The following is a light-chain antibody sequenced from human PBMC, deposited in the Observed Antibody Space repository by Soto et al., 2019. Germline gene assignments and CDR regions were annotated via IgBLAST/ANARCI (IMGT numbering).Light chain of an antibody. V-gene: IGKV3-11*01. Sequence: EIVLTQSPATLSLSPGERATLSCRASQSISSYLAWYQQKPGQAPRLLISDASNRATGIPARFSGSGSGTDFTLINSSLEPEDFAVYYCQQRGDWPVTFGQGTRLEIK. CDR3: QQRGDWPVT. J-gene: IGKJ5*01. CDR2: DAS. CDR1: QSISSY.